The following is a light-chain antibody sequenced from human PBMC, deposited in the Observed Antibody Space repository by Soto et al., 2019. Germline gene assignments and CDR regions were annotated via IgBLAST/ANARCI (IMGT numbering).Light chain of an antibody. CDR3: CSYAASGNSHVL. V-gene: IGLV2-11*01. J-gene: IGLJ2*01. Sequence: QSVLTQPRSVSGSPGQSVTISCTGTGNDVGAYNYVSWYQQHPGRPPKLLICGVVRWPSGVPDRFSGSKSGNTASLTISGLQAEDEADYFCCSYAASGNSHVLFGGGTKVTV. CDR2: GVV. CDR1: GNDVGAYNY.